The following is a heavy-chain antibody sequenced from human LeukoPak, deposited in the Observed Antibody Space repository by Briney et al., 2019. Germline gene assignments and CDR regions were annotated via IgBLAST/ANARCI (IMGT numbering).Heavy chain of an antibody. CDR1: GFTFSSFW. J-gene: IGHJ4*02. V-gene: IGHV3-7*03. CDR3: ARERYGNYN. CDR2: IKEDGSVK. D-gene: IGHD4-11*01. Sequence: QTGGFLRLSCAASGFTFSSFWMIWVRQAPGKGLEWVANIKEDGSVKNYVDSVKGRFTISRDNAKNSLFLQMNSLRAEDTAVYYCARERYGNYNWGQGTLVTVSS.